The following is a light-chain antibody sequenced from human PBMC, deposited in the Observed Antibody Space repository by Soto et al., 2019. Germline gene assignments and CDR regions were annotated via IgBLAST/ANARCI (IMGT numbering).Light chain of an antibody. CDR1: QNIAIY. V-gene: IGKV3-11*01. J-gene: IGKJ1*01. CDR2: DTF. CDR3: QQRADWPWT. Sequence: IVLTQSPATLSFSPGERATLSCRASQNIAIYLAWYQQKSGQSPRLLIYDTFNRATGIPDRFSGSGSGTDFTLPISSLEPEDFAVYYCQQRADWPWTFGQGTTVEIK.